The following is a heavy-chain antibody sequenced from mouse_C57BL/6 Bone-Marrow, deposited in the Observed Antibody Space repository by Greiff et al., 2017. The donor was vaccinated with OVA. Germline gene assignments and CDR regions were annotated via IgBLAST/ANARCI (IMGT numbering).Heavy chain of an antibody. J-gene: IGHJ3*01. D-gene: IGHD2-3*01. Sequence: QVQLQQPGAELVKPGASVKLSCKASGYTFTSYWMHWVKQRPGQGLEWIGEIDPSDSYTNYNQKFKGKSTLTVDKSSSTAYMQLSSLTSEDSAVCYCARPGGYDPFAYWGQGTLVTVSA. CDR3: ARPGGYDPFAY. V-gene: IGHV1-69*01. CDR2: IDPSDSYT. CDR1: GYTFTSYW.